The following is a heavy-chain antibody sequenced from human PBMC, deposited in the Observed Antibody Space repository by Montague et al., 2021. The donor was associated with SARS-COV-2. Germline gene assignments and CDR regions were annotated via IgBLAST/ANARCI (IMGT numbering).Heavy chain of an antibody. CDR2: IYYTGST. V-gene: IGHV4-31*03. Sequence: TLSLTCTVSGGSISGDNYYWTWIRQHPGKGLDWIAYIYYTGSTYYNPSLQSRLTTSVDTSKNQFSLTLTSATAADTANYYCARNRGWGSRGAGYIDLWGRGTLVTVS. CDR3: ARNRGWGSRGAGYIDL. CDR1: GGSISGDNYY. D-gene: IGHD7-27*01. J-gene: IGHJ2*01.